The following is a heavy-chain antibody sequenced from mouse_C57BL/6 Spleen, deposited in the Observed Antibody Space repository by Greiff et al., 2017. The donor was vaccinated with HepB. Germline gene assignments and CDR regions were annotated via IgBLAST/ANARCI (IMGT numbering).Heavy chain of an antibody. CDR1: GYSITSGYY. CDR3: ARVSNYYYAMDY. Sequence: EVKLVESGPGLVKPSQSLSLTCSVTGYSITSGYYWNWIRQFPGNKLEWMGYISYDGSNNYNPSLKNRISITRDTSKNQFFLKLNSVTTEDTATYYCARVSNYYYAMDYWGQGTSVTVSS. J-gene: IGHJ4*01. D-gene: IGHD2-5*01. CDR2: ISYDGSN. V-gene: IGHV3-6*01.